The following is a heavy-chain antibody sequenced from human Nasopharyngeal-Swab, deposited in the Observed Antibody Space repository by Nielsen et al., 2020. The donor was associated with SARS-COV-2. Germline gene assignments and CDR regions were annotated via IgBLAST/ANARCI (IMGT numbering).Heavy chain of an antibody. Sequence: WIRQPPGKGLEWVAVIWYDGSNKYYADSVKGRFTISRDNSKNTLYLQMSSLRAEDTAVYYCVKVPYGSGSYPSYYFDYWGQGTLVTVSS. D-gene: IGHD3-10*01. J-gene: IGHJ4*02. CDR2: IWYDGSNK. V-gene: IGHV3-33*06. CDR3: VKVPYGSGSYPSYYFDY.